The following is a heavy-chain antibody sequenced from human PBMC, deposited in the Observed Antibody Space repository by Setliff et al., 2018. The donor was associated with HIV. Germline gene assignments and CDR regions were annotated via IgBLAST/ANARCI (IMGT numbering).Heavy chain of an antibody. CDR2: IFHRGSA. Sequence: PSETLSLTCAVSGGSISTRYWWSWVRQTPGKGLEWIGEIFHRGSAHYNPSLESRVTMSVDKSKNQFSLNLRSVTAADTAVYFCARNTLVGPTVNYFDYWGQGTLVTVSS. CDR1: GGSISTRYW. D-gene: IGHD1-26*01. J-gene: IGHJ4*02. V-gene: IGHV4-4*02. CDR3: ARNTLVGPTVNYFDY.